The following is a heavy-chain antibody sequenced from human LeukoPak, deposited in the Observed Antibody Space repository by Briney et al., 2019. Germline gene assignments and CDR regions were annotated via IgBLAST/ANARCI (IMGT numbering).Heavy chain of an antibody. J-gene: IGHJ6*03. CDR2: IIPIFGTA. CDR1: GGTFSSYA. CDR3: ARALRIAARPEYYYYMDV. D-gene: IGHD6-6*01. V-gene: IGHV1-69*05. Sequence: SVKVSCKASGGTFSSYAISWVRQAPGQGLQWMGGIIPIFGTANYAQKLQGRVTITTDESTSTAYMELSSLRSEDTAVYYCARALRIAARPEYYYYMDVWGKGTTVTVSS.